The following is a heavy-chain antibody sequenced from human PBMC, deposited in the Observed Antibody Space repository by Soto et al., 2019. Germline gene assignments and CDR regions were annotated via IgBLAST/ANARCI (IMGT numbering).Heavy chain of an antibody. V-gene: IGHV4-31*03. CDR2: IYYSGST. CDR3: ARAYKTFGVLYYFDY. Sequence: QVQLQESGPGLVKPSQTLSLTCTVSGGSISSGGYYWSWIRQHPGKGLEWIGYIYYSGSTYYNPSLKSRDTISVDTSKNQFSLKLSSVTAADTAVYYCARAYKTFGVLYYFDYWGQGTLVTVSS. J-gene: IGHJ4*02. D-gene: IGHD3-3*01. CDR1: GGSISSGGYY.